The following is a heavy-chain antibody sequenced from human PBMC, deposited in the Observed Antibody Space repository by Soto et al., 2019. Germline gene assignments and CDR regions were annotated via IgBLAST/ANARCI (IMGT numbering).Heavy chain of an antibody. V-gene: IGHV3-11*01. Sequence: GGSLRLSCAASGFTFSDYYMSWIRQAPGKGLEWVSYISSSGSTIYYADSVKGRFTISRDNAKNSLYLQMNSLRAEDTAVYYCARDSKSVVVAATDYWGQGTLVTVSS. CDR1: GFTFSDYY. CDR3: ARDSKSVVVAATDY. D-gene: IGHD2-15*01. J-gene: IGHJ4*02. CDR2: ISSSGSTI.